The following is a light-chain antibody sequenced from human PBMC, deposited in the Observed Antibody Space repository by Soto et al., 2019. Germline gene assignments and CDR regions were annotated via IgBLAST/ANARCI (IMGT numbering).Light chain of an antibody. CDR1: SSDVGAYNY. Sequence: QSVLTQPPSASGSPGQSVTISCTGTSSDVGAYNYVSWYQQHAGKVPRLIIYEVSERPSGVPDRFSGSKSGNTASLRVSGLLTEDEADYYCSSYAGNNRLLFGGGTKLTVL. J-gene: IGLJ2*01. V-gene: IGLV2-8*01. CDR3: SSYAGNNRLL. CDR2: EVS.